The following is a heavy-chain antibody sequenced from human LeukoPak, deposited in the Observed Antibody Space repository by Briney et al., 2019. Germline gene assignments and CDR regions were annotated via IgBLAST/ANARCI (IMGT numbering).Heavy chain of an antibody. CDR2: ISSSGSTI. CDR3: ARDKRAYCGGDCYSSIDY. J-gene: IGHJ4*02. V-gene: IGHV3-11*01. CDR1: GFTFSDYY. Sequence: TSGGSPRLSCAASGFTFSDYYMSWIRQAPGKGLEWVSYISSSGSTIYYADSVKGRFTISRDNAKSSLYLQMNSLRAEDTAVYYCARDKRAYCGGDCYSSIDYWDQGTLVTVSS. D-gene: IGHD2-21*01.